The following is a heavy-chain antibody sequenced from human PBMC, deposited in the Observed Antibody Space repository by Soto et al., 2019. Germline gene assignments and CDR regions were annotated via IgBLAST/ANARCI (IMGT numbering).Heavy chain of an antibody. CDR3: ARDDSSGYFFDY. J-gene: IGHJ4*02. CDR1: GFTFSSYG. V-gene: IGHV3-33*01. D-gene: IGHD3-22*01. Sequence: GGSLRLSCAASGFTFSSYGMHWVRQAPGKGLEWVAVIWYDGSNKYYADSVKGRFTISRDNSKNTLYLQMNSLRAEDRAVYYCARDDSSGYFFDYWGQGTLVTVSS. CDR2: IWYDGSNK.